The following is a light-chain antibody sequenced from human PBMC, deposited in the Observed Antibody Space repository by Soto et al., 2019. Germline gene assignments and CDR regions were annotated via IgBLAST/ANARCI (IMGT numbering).Light chain of an antibody. CDR1: NIGGKT. J-gene: IGLJ3*02. CDR3: QVWDRGRDKVG. Sequence: SYELTQPPSVSVAPGKTASITCGGNNIGGKTVHWFQQKPGQAPVVVLYYDTHRPSGIPERFSGSNSGNTATLTISRVEAGNEAAISGQVWDRGRDKVGFGGGT. CDR2: YDT. V-gene: IGLV3-21*04.